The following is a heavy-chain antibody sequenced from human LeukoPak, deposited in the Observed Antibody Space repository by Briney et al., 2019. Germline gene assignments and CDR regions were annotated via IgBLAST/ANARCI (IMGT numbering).Heavy chain of an antibody. D-gene: IGHD6-19*01. V-gene: IGHV3-23*01. J-gene: IGHJ4*01. CDR2: LSGSGITT. CDR3: AKGIYSSGWSYFDY. Sequence: PGGSLRLSCAASGFTFSNSAMSWVRQAPGKGLEWVSTLSGSGITTYYADSVKGRLTISRDNSKNTLYLQMNSLRAEDTAVYYCAKGIYSSGWSYFDYWAHGTLVTVSS. CDR1: GFTFSNSA.